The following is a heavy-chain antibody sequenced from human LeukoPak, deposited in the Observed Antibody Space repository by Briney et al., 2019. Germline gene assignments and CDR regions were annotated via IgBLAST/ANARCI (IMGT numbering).Heavy chain of an antibody. Sequence: PSETLSLTCTVSGGSISSYYWSWIRQPPGKGLEWIGYIYYSGSTNYNPSLKSRVTISVDTSKNQFSLKLSSVTAADTAVYYCARVRHAYYGSGTGFDYWGQGTLVTVSS. V-gene: IGHV4-59*01. D-gene: IGHD3-10*01. CDR3: ARVRHAYYGSGTGFDY. J-gene: IGHJ4*02. CDR2: IYYSGST. CDR1: GGSISSYY.